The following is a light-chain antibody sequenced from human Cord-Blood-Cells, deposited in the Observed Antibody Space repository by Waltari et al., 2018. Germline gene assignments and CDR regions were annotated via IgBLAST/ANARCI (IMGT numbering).Light chain of an antibody. CDR1: SGYSNYK. J-gene: IGLJ3*02. CDR3: GADHGSGSNFVV. CDR2: VGTGGIVG. V-gene: IGLV9-49*01. Sequence: QPVLTQPPSASASLGASVTLTCTLSSGYSNYKVDWYQQRPGKGPRFVMRVGTGGIVGSKGDGIPDRLSVLGSGLNRYLTSKNIQEEDESDYHCGADHGSGSNFVVFGGGTKLTVL.